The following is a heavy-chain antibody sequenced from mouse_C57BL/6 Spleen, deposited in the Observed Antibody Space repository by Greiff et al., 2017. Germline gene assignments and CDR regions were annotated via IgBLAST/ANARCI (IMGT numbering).Heavy chain of an antibody. CDR2: LYPGSGST. D-gene: IGHD2-12*01. J-gene: IGHJ3*01. Sequence: QVQLQQSGAELVKPGASVTMSCKASGYTFTSYWITWVKQRPGQGLEWIGDLYPGSGSTNYNEKFKSKATLTVDTSSSTAYMQLSSLTSEDSAVNYCARKRHYSGFAYWGQGTLVTVSA. CDR3: ARKRHYSGFAY. V-gene: IGHV1-55*01. CDR1: GYTFTSYW.